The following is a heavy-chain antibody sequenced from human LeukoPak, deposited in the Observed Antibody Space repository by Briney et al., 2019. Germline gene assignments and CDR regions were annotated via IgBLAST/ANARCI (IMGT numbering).Heavy chain of an antibody. CDR3: ARHRRKKVGATAPSWFDP. CDR1: GGSISSYY. V-gene: IGHV4-59*01. CDR2: IYYSGST. D-gene: IGHD1-26*01. Sequence: SETLSLTCTVSGGSISSYYWSWIRQPPGKGLEWIGYIYYSGSTNYNPSLKSRVTISVDTSKNQFSLKLSSVTAADTAVYYCARHRRKKVGATAPSWFDPWGQGTLVTVSS. J-gene: IGHJ5*02.